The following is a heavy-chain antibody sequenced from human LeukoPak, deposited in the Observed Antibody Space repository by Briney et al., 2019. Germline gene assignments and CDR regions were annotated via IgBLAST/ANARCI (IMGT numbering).Heavy chain of an antibody. CDR3: ARPQRWLQTTAAFDI. CDR2: IYYSGST. V-gene: IGHV4-39*01. J-gene: IGHJ3*02. CDR1: GGSISSSSYY. D-gene: IGHD5-24*01. Sequence: SETLSLTCTVSGGSISSSSYYWGWIRQPPGKGLEWIGSIYYSGSTYYNPSLKSRVTISVDTSKNQFSLKLSSVTAADTAVYYCARPQRWLQTTAAFDIWGQGTMVTVFS.